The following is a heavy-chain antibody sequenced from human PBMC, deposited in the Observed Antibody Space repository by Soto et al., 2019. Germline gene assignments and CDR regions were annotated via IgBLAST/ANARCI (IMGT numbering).Heavy chain of an antibody. Sequence: GGSLRLSCAASGFTFSSYAMHWVRQATGKGLEWVSAIGTAGDTYYPDSVKGRFTISRDNSKNTLYLQMNSLRAEDTAVYYCAREKGDSSGYYPTYGMDVWGQGTTVTVSS. CDR1: GFTFSSYA. D-gene: IGHD3-22*01. CDR3: AREKGDSSGYYPTYGMDV. V-gene: IGHV3-13*04. CDR2: IGTAGDT. J-gene: IGHJ6*02.